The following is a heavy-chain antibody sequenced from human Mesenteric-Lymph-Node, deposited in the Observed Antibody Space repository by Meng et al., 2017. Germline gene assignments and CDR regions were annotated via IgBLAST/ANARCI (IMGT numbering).Heavy chain of an antibody. CDR3: ARDFSPSIGGGKFDH. V-gene: IGHV1-2*06. CDR1: GYDFCGFF. J-gene: IGHJ4*02. CDR2: NNPHSGGA. D-gene: IGHD1-26*01. Sequence: VNLGQSWTGVREPGAAVKVPCQASGYDFCGFFMQWLRQAPGHRLQWRGRNNPHSGGAVYARNFQGRVTLTRDKSINTAYLELSRLTSDDTAVYYCARDFSPSIGGGKFDHWGQGTLVTVSS.